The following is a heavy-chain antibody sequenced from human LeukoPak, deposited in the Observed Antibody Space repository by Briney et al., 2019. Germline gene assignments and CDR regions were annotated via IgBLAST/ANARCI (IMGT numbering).Heavy chain of an antibody. D-gene: IGHD3-3*01. CDR2: INPSGGST. J-gene: IGHJ5*02. V-gene: IGHV1-46*01. CDR1: GYTFTSYY. CDR3: ARISRITIFGVVINNWFDP. Sequence: ASVKVSCKASGYTFTSYYMHWVRQAPGQGLEWMGIINPSGGSTSYAQKFQGRVTMTRDTSTSTVYMELSSLRSEDTAVYYCARISRITIFGVVINNWFDPWGQGTLVTVSS.